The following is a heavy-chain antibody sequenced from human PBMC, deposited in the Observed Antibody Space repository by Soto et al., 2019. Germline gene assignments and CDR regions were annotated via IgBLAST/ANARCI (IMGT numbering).Heavy chain of an antibody. V-gene: IGHV4-61*01. D-gene: IGHD1-26*01. Sequence: SETLSLTCTVSSGSVSSGSYYWTWIRQPPGRGLEWIGYIYYSGSTNYSPSLKSRVTISVDTSKNQFSLKLSSVTAADTAVYFCARTGSGSYYVHFDYWGQGTLVTVSS. CDR3: ARTGSGSYYVHFDY. CDR1: SGSVSSGSYY. CDR2: IYYSGST. J-gene: IGHJ4*02.